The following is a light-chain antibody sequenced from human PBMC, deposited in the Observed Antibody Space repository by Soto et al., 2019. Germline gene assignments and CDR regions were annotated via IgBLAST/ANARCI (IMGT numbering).Light chain of an antibody. J-gene: IGLJ3*02. CDR3: NSYASTSARV. CDR1: SSDVGAYNY. V-gene: IGLV2-14*01. CDR2: EVS. Sequence: QSALTQPASVSGSPGQSITISCTGTSSDVGAYNYVSWYQQHPGKAPKLMIYEVSNRPSGVSDRFSGSKSGNTASLTISGLQAEDEAVYYCNSYASTSARVFGGGTKLTVL.